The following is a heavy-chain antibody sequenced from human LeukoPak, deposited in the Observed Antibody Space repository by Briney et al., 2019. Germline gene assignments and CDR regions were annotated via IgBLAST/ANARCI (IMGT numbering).Heavy chain of an antibody. D-gene: IGHD6-19*01. CDR2: INTNTGNP. CDR1: GYSENFYG. CDR3: ARAMSMAGVSSAGWFDP. J-gene: IGHJ5*02. V-gene: IGHV7-4-1*02. Sequence: ASVKVSCKTSGYSENFYGITWVRQVAGQGLEWMGWINTNTGNPTYAQGFTGRFVFSLDTSVSTAYLQISSLKAEDTAVYYCARAMSMAGVSSAGWFDPWGQGTLVTVSS.